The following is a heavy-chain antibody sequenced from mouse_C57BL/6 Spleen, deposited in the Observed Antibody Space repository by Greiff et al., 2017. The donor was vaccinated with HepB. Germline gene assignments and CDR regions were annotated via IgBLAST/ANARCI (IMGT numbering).Heavy chain of an antibody. CDR1: GFTFSDYG. CDR3: ARRGGYGSSSLYAMDY. J-gene: IGHJ4*01. Sequence: EVQGVESGGGLVKPGGSLKLSCAASGFTFSDYGMHWVRQAPEKGLEWVAYISSGSSTIYYADTVKGRFTISRDNAKNTLFLQMTSLRSEDTAMYYCARRGGYGSSSLYAMDYWGQGTSVTVSS. V-gene: IGHV5-17*01. CDR2: ISSGSSTI. D-gene: IGHD1-1*01.